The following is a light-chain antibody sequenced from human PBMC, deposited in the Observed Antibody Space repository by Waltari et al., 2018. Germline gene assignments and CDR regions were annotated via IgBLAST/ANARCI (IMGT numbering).Light chain of an antibody. CDR1: NSDIGYYTF. Sequence: QSALTQPASVSGSPGPSITISCAGTNSDIGYYTFLSWYQQHPGQPPTLRIFDFNRWPSGVSHRFSGSKAGNPASLTISGLQAEDEADYFCASYTSTNTVLFGGGTKVTVL. CDR3: ASYTSTNTVL. CDR2: DFN. V-gene: IGLV2-14*03. J-gene: IGLJ2*01.